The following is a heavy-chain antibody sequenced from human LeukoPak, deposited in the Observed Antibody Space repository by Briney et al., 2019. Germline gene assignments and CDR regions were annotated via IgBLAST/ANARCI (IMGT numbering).Heavy chain of an antibody. CDR3: ARDAGYSYGWDTFDY. V-gene: IGHV3-48*01. J-gene: IGHJ4*02. CDR2: ISSSSTTI. D-gene: IGHD5-18*01. Sequence: TGGSLRLSCAASGFTFSTYSMDGVRQAPGKGLEWVSYISSSSTTIYYADSVKGRFTISRDNAKNSLYLQMNSLRAEDTAVYYCARDAGYSYGWDTFDYWGQGTLVTVSS. CDR1: GFTFSTYS.